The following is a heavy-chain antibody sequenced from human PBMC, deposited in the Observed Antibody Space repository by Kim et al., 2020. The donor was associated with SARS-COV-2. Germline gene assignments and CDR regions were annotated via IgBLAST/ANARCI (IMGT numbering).Heavy chain of an antibody. V-gene: IGHV3-74*01. CDR3: ARRQFSSGWYYFDY. Sequence: YEDAVKGRVTISRDNAKKTLYLQMNSLRAEDTAVYYWARRQFSSGWYYFDYWGQGTLITVSS. D-gene: IGHD6-19*01. J-gene: IGHJ4*02.